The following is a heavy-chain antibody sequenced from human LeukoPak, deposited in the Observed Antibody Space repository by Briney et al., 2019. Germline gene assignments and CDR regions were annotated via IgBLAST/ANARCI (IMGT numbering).Heavy chain of an antibody. Sequence: SETLSLACTVSGGSISSYYWSWIRQPAGKGLEWIGRIYTSGSTNYNPSLKSRVTMSVDTSKNQFSLKLSSVTAADTAVYYCARVSPTANYVDWFDPWGQGTLVTVSS. J-gene: IGHJ5*02. CDR3: ARVSPTANYVDWFDP. CDR2: IYTSGST. CDR1: GGSISSYY. D-gene: IGHD1-7*01. V-gene: IGHV4-4*07.